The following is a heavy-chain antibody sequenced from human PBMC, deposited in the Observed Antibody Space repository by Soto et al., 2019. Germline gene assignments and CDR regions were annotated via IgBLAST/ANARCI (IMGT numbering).Heavy chain of an antibody. CDR1: GFSLSTSEVG. J-gene: IGHJ5*02. CDR3: AHSSDDVWSGYDRGWFDP. Sequence: QITLKASGPTLVKPTQTLTLTCTFSGFSLSTSEVGVGWIRQPPGKALEWLALIYWDDDKRYSPSLKSRLTITKDTFKNQVVLTMTSMDPVDTATYYCAHSSDDVWSGYDRGWFDPLGQGTLVTVSS. D-gene: IGHD3-3*01. V-gene: IGHV2-5*02. CDR2: IYWDDDK.